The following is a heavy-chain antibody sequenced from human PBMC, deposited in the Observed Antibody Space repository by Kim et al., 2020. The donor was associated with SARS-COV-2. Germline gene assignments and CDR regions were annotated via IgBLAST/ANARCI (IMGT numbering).Heavy chain of an antibody. CDR1: GYSFTSYW. V-gene: IGHV5-51*01. CDR3: ARSARYSGYDSPYFDY. CDR2: IYPGDSDT. J-gene: IGHJ4*02. Sequence: GESLKISCKGSGYSFTSYWIGWVRQMPGKGLEWMGIIYPGDSDTRYSPSFQGQVTISADKSISTAYLQWSSLKASDTAMYYCARSARYSGYDSPYFDYWGQGTLVTVSS. D-gene: IGHD5-12*01.